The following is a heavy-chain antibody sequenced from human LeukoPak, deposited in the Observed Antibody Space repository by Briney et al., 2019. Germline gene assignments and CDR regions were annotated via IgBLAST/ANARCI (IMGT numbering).Heavy chain of an antibody. J-gene: IGHJ5*02. V-gene: IGHV1-2*02. CDR3: ARVGVLLSFDP. Sequence: GASVKVSCKASGYTFTGYYMHWVRQAPGQGLEWMGWINPNSGGTNYAQKFLGRVTMTRDTSITTAYMELSSLRSEDTAVYYCARVGVLLSFDPWGQGTLVTVSS. D-gene: IGHD3-10*01. CDR2: INPNSGGT. CDR1: GYTFTGYY.